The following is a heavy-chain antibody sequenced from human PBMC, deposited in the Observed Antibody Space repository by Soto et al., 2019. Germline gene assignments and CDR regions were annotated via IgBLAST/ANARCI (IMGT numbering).Heavy chain of an antibody. CDR3: ARGGDIVVVTAPLDH. CDR1: GYTFTGYA. D-gene: IGHD2-21*02. J-gene: IGHJ5*02. Sequence: ASVKVSCKASGYTFTGYAMHWVRQAPGQRLEWMGWINAGNGNTKYSQKFQGRATMTRDTSTGTLYMELSSLRSEDTAVYYCARGGDIVVVTAPLDHWGQGTLVTVSS. CDR2: INAGNGNT. V-gene: IGHV1-3*01.